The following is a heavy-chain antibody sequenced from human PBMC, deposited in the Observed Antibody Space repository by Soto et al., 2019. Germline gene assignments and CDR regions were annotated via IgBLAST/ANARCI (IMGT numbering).Heavy chain of an antibody. D-gene: IGHD4-17*01. CDR2: MNPNSGNT. V-gene: IGHV1-8*02. Sequence: ASVKVSCTASGYTFTSYGLSWVRQATGQGLEWMGWMNPNSGNTGYAQKFQGRVTMTRNTSISTAYMELSSLRSEDTAVYYCARTLYGDNVDYWGQGTLVTVSS. CDR1: GYTFTSYG. CDR3: ARTLYGDNVDY. J-gene: IGHJ4*02.